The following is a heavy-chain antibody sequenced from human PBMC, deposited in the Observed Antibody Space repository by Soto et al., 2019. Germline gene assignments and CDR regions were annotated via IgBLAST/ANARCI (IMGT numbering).Heavy chain of an antibody. CDR1: GFTFSSYG. CDR3: AKSQTSRGYSYGLDYFDY. J-gene: IGHJ4*02. V-gene: IGHV3-30*18. CDR2: ISYDGSNK. Sequence: GGSLRLSCAASGFTFSSYGMHWVRQAPGKGLEWVAVISYDGSNKYYADSVKGRFTSSRDNSKNTLYLQMNSLRAEDTAVYYFAKSQTSRGYSYGLDYFDYWGQGTLVTVSS. D-gene: IGHD5-18*01.